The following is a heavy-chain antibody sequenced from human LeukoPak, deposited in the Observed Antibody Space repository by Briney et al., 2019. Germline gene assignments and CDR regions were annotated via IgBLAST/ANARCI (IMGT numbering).Heavy chain of an antibody. CDR3: ARDRRITMIVVGHFDY. V-gene: IGHV3-74*01. CDR2: INSDGSST. CDR1: GFTFSSYW. J-gene: IGHJ4*02. D-gene: IGHD3-22*01. Sequence: GGSLRLSCAASGFTFSSYWMHWVRQAPGKGLVWVSRINSDGSSTSYADSVKGRFTISRDNAKNSLYLQMNSLRAEDTAVYYRARDRRITMIVVGHFDYWGQGTLVTVSS.